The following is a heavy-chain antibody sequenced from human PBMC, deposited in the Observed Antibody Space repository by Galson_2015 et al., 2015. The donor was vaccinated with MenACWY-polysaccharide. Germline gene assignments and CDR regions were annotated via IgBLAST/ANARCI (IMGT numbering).Heavy chain of an antibody. V-gene: IGHV3-23*01. Sequence: SMRLACAASGFTFNNYAMTWVRQAPGKGLEWLSSISGSGALTYYADSVKGRFTVSKDNSRNPLWLPLNSLRAEDTAVYYCAKPPDGLYDSDSWFSHGGSDWGQGTLVTVSS. CDR1: GFTFNNYA. J-gene: IGHJ4*02. CDR3: AKPPDGLYDSDSWFSHGGSD. CDR2: ISGSGALT. D-gene: IGHD3-22*01.